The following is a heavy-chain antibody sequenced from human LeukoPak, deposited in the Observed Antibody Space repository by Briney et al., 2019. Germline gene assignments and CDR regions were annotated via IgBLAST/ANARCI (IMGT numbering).Heavy chain of an antibody. D-gene: IGHD6-19*01. V-gene: IGHV4-34*01. CDR1: GGSFSGYY. Sequence: PSETLSLTCAVYGGSFSGYYWSWIRQPPGKGLEWIGEINHSGSTNYNPSLKSRVTISVDTSKNQFSLKLSSVTAADTAVYYCARGRYFGSGWHLSRYFDCWGQGTLVTVSS. CDR3: ARGRYFGSGWHLSRYFDC. J-gene: IGHJ4*02. CDR2: INHSGST.